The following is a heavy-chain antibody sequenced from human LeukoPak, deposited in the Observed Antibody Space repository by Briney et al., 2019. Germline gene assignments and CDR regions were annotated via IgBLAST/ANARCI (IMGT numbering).Heavy chain of an antibody. CDR3: AKDQVDTAMALFYFDY. J-gene: IGHJ4*02. V-gene: IGHV3-30*02. D-gene: IGHD5-18*01. CDR2: IRYDGSNK. Sequence: GGSLRLSCAASGFTFSSYGMHWVRQAPSKGLEWVAFIRYDGSNKYYADSVKGRFTISRDNSKNTLYLQMNSLRAEDTAVYYCAKDQVDTAMALFYFDYWGQGTLVTVSS. CDR1: GFTFSSYG.